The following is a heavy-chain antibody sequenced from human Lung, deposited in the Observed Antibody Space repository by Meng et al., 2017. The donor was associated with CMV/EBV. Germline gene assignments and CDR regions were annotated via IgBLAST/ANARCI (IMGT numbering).Heavy chain of an antibody. CDR1: GFIVNSND. V-gene: IGHV3-66*02. Sequence: GGSXRLXXSGSGFIVNSNDMTWVRQAPGKGPEWVSGIFGGGKTYYADSVQGRFTISRDNSKNTLYLQMNALTAEDSALYYCASFKHQLVGGIYWYLDLWGPGTLVXVSS. CDR3: ASFKHQLVGGIYWYLDL. CDR2: IFGGGKT. J-gene: IGHJ2*01. D-gene: IGHD3-16*01.